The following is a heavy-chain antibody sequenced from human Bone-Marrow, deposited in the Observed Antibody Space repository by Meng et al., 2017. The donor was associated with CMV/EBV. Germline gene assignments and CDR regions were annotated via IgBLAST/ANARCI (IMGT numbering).Heavy chain of an antibody. CDR3: AKATYYDFWSGYYQYYYYGMDV. J-gene: IGHJ6*02. CDR1: GFTFSSYA. V-gene: IGHV3-30-3*01. D-gene: IGHD3-3*01. Sequence: GGSLRLSCAASGFTFSSYAMHWVRQAPGKGLEWVVVISYDGSNKYYADSVKGRFTISRDNSKNTLYLQMNSMRAEDTAVYYCAKATYYDFWSGYYQYYYYGMDVWGQGTTVTVSS. CDR2: ISYDGSNK.